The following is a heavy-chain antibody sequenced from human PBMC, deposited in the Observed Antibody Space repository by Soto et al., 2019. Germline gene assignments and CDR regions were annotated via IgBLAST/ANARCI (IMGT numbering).Heavy chain of an antibody. CDR2: INHSGST. V-gene: IGHV4-34*01. J-gene: IGHJ6*02. Sequence: SETLSLTCAVYGGSFSGYYWSWIRQPPGKGLEWIGEINHSGSTNYNPSLKSRVTISVDTSKNQFSLKLSSVTAADTAVYYCARVLLWFGELPYGMDVWGQGTTVTVSS. D-gene: IGHD3-10*01. CDR1: GGSFSGYY. CDR3: ARVLLWFGELPYGMDV.